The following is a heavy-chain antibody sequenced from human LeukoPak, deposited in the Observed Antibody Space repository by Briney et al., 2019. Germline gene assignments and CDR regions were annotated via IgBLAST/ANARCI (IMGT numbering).Heavy chain of an antibody. CDR3: AIPGATVTTGFLGWFDP. Sequence: SETLSLTCTVSGGSISSGGYYWSWIRQHPGKGLEWIGYIYYSGSTYYNPPLKSRVTISVDTSKNQFSLKLSSVTAADTAVYYCAIPGATVTTGFLGWFDPWGQGTLVTVSS. D-gene: IGHD4-11*01. CDR1: GGSISSGGYY. J-gene: IGHJ5*02. CDR2: IYYSGST. V-gene: IGHV4-31*03.